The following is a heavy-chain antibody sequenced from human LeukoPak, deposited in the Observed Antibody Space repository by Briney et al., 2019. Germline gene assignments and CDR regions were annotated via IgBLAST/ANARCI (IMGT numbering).Heavy chain of an antibody. Sequence: SGGSLRLSCAASGFTVSSNYMSWIRQAPGKGLEWVSYISRSSSYTNYADSVQGRITISRDNAKNSLYLQINNLRAEDTAVYYCARAGLTVTYFDYWGQGTLVSVSS. CDR1: GFTVSSNY. CDR2: ISRSSSYT. CDR3: ARAGLTVTYFDY. D-gene: IGHD4-17*01. J-gene: IGHJ4*02. V-gene: IGHV3-11*06.